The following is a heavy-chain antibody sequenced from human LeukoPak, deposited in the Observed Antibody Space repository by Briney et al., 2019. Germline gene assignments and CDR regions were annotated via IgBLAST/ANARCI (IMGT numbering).Heavy chain of an antibody. CDR2: TYYRSKWYN. Sequence: PSQTLSLTCAISGDSVSSNSAAWNWIRQSPSRGLEWLGRTYYRSKWYNDYAVSVKSRITINPDTSKNQFSLQLNSVTPEDTAVYYCARDRPSHSSGWYGGTYYFDYWGQGTLVTVSS. D-gene: IGHD6-19*01. CDR3: ARDRPSHSSGWYGGTYYFDY. J-gene: IGHJ4*02. V-gene: IGHV6-1*01. CDR1: GDSVSSNSAA.